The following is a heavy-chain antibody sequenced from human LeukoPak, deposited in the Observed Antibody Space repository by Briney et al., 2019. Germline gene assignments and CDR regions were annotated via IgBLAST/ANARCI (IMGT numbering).Heavy chain of an antibody. CDR2: ISGSGGST. J-gene: IGHJ6*02. CDR1: GFTFSSYA. Sequence: GSLRLSCAASGFTFSSYAMSWVRQAPGKGLEWVSAISGSGGSTYYADSVKGRFTISRDNSKNTLYLQMNSLRAEDTALYYCAKDIGGGGYYYGSGSYYSPYYYYGMDVWGQGTTVTVSS. V-gene: IGHV3-23*01. CDR3: AKDIGGGGYYYGSGSYYSPYYYYGMDV. D-gene: IGHD3-10*01.